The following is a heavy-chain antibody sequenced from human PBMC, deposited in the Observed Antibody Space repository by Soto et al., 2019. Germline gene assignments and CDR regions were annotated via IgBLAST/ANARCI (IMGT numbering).Heavy chain of an antibody. J-gene: IGHJ5*02. V-gene: IGHV3-23*01. D-gene: IGHD2-15*01. CDR3: AKEEVVVAIKITERWFDP. CDR1: GFTFSSYA. Sequence: PGGSLRLSCAASGFTFSSYAMSWVRQAPVKGLESVSAISGSGGSTYYADSVKGRFTISRDNSKNTLYLQMNSLRAEDTAVYYCAKEEVVVAIKITERWFDPWGQGTLVTVSS. CDR2: ISGSGGST.